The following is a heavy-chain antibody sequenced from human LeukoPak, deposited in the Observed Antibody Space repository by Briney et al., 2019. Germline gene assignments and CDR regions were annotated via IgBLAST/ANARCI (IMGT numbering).Heavy chain of an antibody. J-gene: IGHJ6*02. CDR2: INPSGGST. D-gene: IGHD6-19*01. V-gene: IGHV1-46*01. Sequence: ASVKVSCKASGYTFTSYYMHWVRQAPGQGLEWVGIINPSGGSTSYAQKFQGRVTMTRDTSTSTVYMELSSLRSEDTAVYYCARGGSSGWYNYYYYGMDVWGQGTTVTVSS. CDR3: ARGGSSGWYNYYYYGMDV. CDR1: GYTFTSYY.